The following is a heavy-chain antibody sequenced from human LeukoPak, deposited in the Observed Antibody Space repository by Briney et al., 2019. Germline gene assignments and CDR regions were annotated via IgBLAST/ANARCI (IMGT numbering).Heavy chain of an antibody. CDR1: GGSISSSSYY. J-gene: IGHJ4*02. V-gene: IGHV4-39*07. CDR2: IYYSGST. Sequence: ASETLSHTCTVSGGSISSSSYYWGWIRQPPGKGLEWIGNIYYSGSTYYNPSLKSRVTISVDTSKNQFSLKLSSVTAADTAVYYCARGLSGYDYVWGSYRYTASFDYWGQGTLVTVSS. D-gene: IGHD3-16*02. CDR3: ARGLSGYDYVWGSYRYTASFDY.